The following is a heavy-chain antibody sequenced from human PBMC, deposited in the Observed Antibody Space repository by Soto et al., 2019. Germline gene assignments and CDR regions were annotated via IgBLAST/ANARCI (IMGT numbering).Heavy chain of an antibody. D-gene: IGHD2-21*01. Sequence: QVRLVQSGAEVKKPGASVKVSCKASGYIFTNYYIHWVRQAPGQWLEWMAIINPNGGSTNCAQEFQGTITLTRDTSTSTVYMDLSSLTSEDTAVYYCARGLYSGDKWGQGTLVTVSS. CDR2: INPNGGST. CDR3: ARGLYSGDK. V-gene: IGHV1-46*01. J-gene: IGHJ4*02. CDR1: GYIFTNYY.